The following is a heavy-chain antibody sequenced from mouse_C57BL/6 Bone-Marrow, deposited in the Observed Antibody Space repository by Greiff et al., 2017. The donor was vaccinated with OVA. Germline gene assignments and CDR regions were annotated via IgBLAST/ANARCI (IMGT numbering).Heavy chain of an antibody. D-gene: IGHD1-1*01. CDR1: GYTFTSYW. V-gene: IGHV1-74*01. CDR2: IHPSDSDT. J-gene: IGHJ2*01. CDR3: ALFITTVVASFDY. Sequence: QVQLQQPGAELVQPGASVKVSCKASGYTFTSYWMHWVQQRPGQGLEWIGRIHPSDSDTKYTQKFKGKATLTVDKSSSTAYMQLSSLTSEDSAVYYCALFITTVVASFDYWGQGTTLTVSS.